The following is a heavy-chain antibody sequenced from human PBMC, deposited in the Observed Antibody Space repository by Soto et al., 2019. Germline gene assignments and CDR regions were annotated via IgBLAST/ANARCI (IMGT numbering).Heavy chain of an antibody. CDR3: VRGSGKYYYGMDV. CDR2: IYYRGRT. CDR1: GGSISSSSYY. D-gene: IGHD3-10*01. J-gene: IGHJ6*02. Sequence: QLQLQESGPGLVKPSETLSLTCTVSGGSISSSSYYWGWIRQPPGKGLEWIGSIYYRGRTYYNPTLRSRVTISVDTSKNQLSVKLSSVTAADTAVYYCVRGSGKYYYGMDVWGQGTTVTVSS. V-gene: IGHV4-39*01.